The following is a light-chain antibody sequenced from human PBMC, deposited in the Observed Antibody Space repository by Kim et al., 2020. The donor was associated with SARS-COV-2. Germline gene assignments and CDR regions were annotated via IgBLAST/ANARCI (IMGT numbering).Light chain of an antibody. V-gene: IGLV3-21*01. CDR1: NIGGET. CDR2: YDS. Sequence: SYELTQPPSVSVAPGQTARLTCGGDNIGGETVHWYRQRPGQAPVLVIFYDSDRPSGIPARFSGSNSGHTAPLTISGVEAEDEADYFCQVWHSGTHHVLFG. J-gene: IGLJ2*01. CDR3: QVWHSGTHHVL.